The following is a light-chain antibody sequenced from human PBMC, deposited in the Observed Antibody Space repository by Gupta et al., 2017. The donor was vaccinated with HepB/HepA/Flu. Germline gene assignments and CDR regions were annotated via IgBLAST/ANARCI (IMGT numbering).Light chain of an antibody. CDR3: SSYPFSATRWV. CDR1: SSDIGGYNY. Sequence: ITVSCTGTSSDIGGYNYVSWYQQKSGEAPKLLLYEVTKRPSGVSDRFSGSKSDNTASLTISGLQAEDEATYHCSSYPFSATRWVFGGGTTVTVL. J-gene: IGLJ3*02. CDR2: EVT. V-gene: IGLV2-14*01.